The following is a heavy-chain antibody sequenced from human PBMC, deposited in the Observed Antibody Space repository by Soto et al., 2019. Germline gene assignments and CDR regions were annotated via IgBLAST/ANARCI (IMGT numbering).Heavy chain of an antibody. D-gene: IGHD1-1*01. Sequence: SVKVSCKASGCTFSSYAISWVRQAPGQGLEWMGGIIPIFGTANYAQKFQGRVTITADKSTSTAYMELSSLRSEDTAVYYCARLEERLADDSWFEPWGQGTPVTVSS. CDR3: ARLEERLADDSWFEP. CDR1: GCTFSSYA. CDR2: IIPIFGTA. V-gene: IGHV1-69*06. J-gene: IGHJ5*02.